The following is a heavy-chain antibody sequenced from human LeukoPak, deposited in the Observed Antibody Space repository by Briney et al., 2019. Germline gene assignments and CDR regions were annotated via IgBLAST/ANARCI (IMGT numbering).Heavy chain of an antibody. D-gene: IGHD6-13*01. Sequence: GGSLRLSCAASGFTVSSIYMSWVRQAPGKGLEWVSVIYSDGSTYYADSVKGRFTISRDNAKNSLYLQMNSLRAEDTAVYYCARVYSSSWYGGFDCWGQGTLVTVSS. CDR2: IYSDGST. J-gene: IGHJ4*02. CDR3: ARVYSSSWYGGFDC. CDR1: GFTVSSIY. V-gene: IGHV3-66*01.